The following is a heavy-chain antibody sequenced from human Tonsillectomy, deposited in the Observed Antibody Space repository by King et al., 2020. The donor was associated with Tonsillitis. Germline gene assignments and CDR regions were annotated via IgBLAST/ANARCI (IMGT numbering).Heavy chain of an antibody. V-gene: IGHV3-74*01. CDR3: ARVPSCDGGSCYSWFDP. CDR2: INSDGSST. D-gene: IGHD2-15*01. CDR1: GFTFSSYW. Sequence: VQLVESGGGLVQPGGSQRLSCAASGFTFSSYWMHWVRQAPGKGLVWVSRINSDGSSTNYADSVKGRFTISRDNAKNTLFLQMNSLRAEDTAVYYCARVPSCDGGSCYSWFDPWGQGTLVTVSS. J-gene: IGHJ5*02.